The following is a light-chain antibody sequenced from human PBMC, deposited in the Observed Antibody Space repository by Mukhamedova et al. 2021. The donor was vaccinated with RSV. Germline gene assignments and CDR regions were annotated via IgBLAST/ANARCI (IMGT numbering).Light chain of an antibody. CDR1: QSVLYSSNNKNY. J-gene: IGKJ3*01. Sequence: CKSSQSVLYSSNNKNYLAWYQQKPGQPPKLVIYWASTRESGVPDRFSGSGSGTDFTLTISSLQAEDVAVYYCQQYYSTPFTFGP. V-gene: IGKV4-1*01. CDR3: QQYYSTPFT. CDR2: WAS.